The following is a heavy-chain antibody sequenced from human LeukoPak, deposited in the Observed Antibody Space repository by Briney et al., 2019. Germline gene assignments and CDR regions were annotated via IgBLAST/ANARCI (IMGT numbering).Heavy chain of an antibody. J-gene: IGHJ4*02. CDR3: AGAEPRGIIWYPY. CDR1: GASISSNNW. CDR2: IYHSGST. D-gene: IGHD6-13*01. Sequence: SGTLSLTCAVSGASISSNNWWWSWVRQPPGKGREWIGEIYHSGSTNYTPSLKSRVTMSVDKSKNQFSLKLSSVTAADTAVYYCAGAEPRGIIWYPYWGQGTLVTVSS. V-gene: IGHV4-4*02.